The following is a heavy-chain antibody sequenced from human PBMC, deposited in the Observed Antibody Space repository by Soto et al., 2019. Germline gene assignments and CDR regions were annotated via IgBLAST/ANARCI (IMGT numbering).Heavy chain of an antibody. D-gene: IGHD6-19*01. J-gene: IGHJ4*02. CDR1: GFTFSSYS. CDR3: ARDPYPPAYSSGWYYFDY. CDR2: ISSSSSYI. V-gene: IGHV3-21*01. Sequence: PGGSLRLSCAASGFTFSSYSMNWVRQAPGKGLEWVSSISSSSSYIYYADSVKGRFTISRDNAKNSLYLQMNSLRAEDTAVYYCARDPYPPAYSSGWYYFDYWGQGTLVTVSS.